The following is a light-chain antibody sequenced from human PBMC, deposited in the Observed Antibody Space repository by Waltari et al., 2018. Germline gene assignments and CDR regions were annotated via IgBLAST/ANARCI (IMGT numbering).Light chain of an antibody. CDR1: QSVSNNY. V-gene: IGKV3-20*01. CDR2: GAS. Sequence: EIVLTQSPGTLSLSPGERATLSCRASQSVSNNYLAWYQQKPGQALRLLMYGASTRATGIPDRFSGSGSGTDFTLAITRLESEDFAVYYCQQYDSSPITFGGGTKVEIK. CDR3: QQYDSSPIT. J-gene: IGKJ4*01.